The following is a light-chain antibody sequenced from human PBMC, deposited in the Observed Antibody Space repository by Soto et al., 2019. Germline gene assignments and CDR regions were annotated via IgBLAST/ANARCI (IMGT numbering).Light chain of an antibody. CDR1: SGHSSYA. CDR2: LSSDGSH. J-gene: IGLJ2*01. CDR3: QTWETGARVV. Sequence: QPVLTQSPSASASLGASVKLTCTLSSGHSSYAIAWHQQQPEKGPRYLMKLSSDGSHSKGDGIPDRFSGSSSGAERYLTISSRQSEDEADYYCQTWETGARVVFGGGTKRTVL. V-gene: IGLV4-69*01.